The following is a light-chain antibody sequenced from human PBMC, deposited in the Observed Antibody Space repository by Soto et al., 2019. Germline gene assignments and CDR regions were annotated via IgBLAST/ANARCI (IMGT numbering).Light chain of an antibody. J-gene: IGKJ5*01. Sequence: IQMTQSPSTLPASLGDRVTITCRASQSISMYLNWYQQKPGKAPNLLIYVASSLQSEVPSRFSGSGSGTDFTLTITSLQPEDFATYYCQQSYGTPITFGQGTRLEIK. CDR2: VAS. CDR1: QSISMY. V-gene: IGKV1-39*01. CDR3: QQSYGTPIT.